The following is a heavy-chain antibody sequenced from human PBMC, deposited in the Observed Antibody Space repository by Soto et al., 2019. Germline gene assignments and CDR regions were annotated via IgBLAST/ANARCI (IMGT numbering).Heavy chain of an antibody. V-gene: IGHV3-48*03. CDR2: ITSSGGAV. Sequence: VQLVESGGGLVQPGGSLRLSCAASGFSFSNYEMNWVRQAPGKGLEWISYITSSGGAVFYADSVKGRFTISRDNAKDSLFLQMNSLRVEDTAVYYCARRDCSSTCYIGYWGQGARVTVSS. CDR1: GFSFSNYE. CDR3: ARRDCSSTCYIGY. J-gene: IGHJ4*02. D-gene: IGHD2-2*02.